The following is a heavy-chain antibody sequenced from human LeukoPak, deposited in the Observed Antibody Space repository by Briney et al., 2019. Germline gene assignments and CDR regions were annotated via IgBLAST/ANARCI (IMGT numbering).Heavy chain of an antibody. D-gene: IGHD2-15*01. CDR1: GFTFSSYG. Sequence: GGSLRLSCAASGFTFSSYGMHWVRQAPGKGLEWVAFIRYDGSNKYYADSVKGRFTISRDNSKNTLYLQMNSLRAEDTAVYYCAKSKGYCSGGSCYWPADYWGQGTLVTVSS. CDR2: IRYDGSNK. V-gene: IGHV3-30*02. J-gene: IGHJ4*02. CDR3: AKSKGYCSGGSCYWPADY.